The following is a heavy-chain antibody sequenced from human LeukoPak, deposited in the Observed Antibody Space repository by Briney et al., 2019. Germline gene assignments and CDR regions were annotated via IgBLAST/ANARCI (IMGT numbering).Heavy chain of an antibody. D-gene: IGHD3-10*01. CDR3: LGRGSGRLPGDFDI. CDR1: GFTFSSYW. CDR2: INNDASDA. V-gene: IGHV3-74*01. Sequence: GGSLRLYCAASGFTFSSYWMHWVRQAPGKGLVWVSRINNDASDARYADSVKGRFTISRDNAKNTLYLQMNSLRAEDTAVYYCLGRGSGRLPGDFDIWGQGTMVTVSP. J-gene: IGHJ3*02.